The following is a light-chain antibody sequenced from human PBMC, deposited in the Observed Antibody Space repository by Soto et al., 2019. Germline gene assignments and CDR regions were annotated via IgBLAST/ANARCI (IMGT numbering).Light chain of an antibody. V-gene: IGKV3-11*01. Sequence: EIVLTQSPAALSLSPWERATLSCRASQSVSSYLAWYQQKPGQAPRLLIYDASNRATGIPARFSGSGSGTDFTLTISSLEPEDFAVYYCQQRSKWPLTFGGGTKV. CDR3: QQRSKWPLT. CDR1: QSVSSY. CDR2: DAS. J-gene: IGKJ4*01.